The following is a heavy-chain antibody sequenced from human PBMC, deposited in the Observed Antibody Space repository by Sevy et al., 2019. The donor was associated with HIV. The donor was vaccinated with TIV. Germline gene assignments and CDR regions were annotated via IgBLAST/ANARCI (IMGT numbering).Heavy chain of an antibody. CDR1: GFTFSDYW. V-gene: IGHV3-7*01. CDR3: ARDRDCSGGRCYSGWFDP. CDR2: IKEDGSEN. J-gene: IGHJ5*02. Sequence: GGSLRLSCAASGFTFSDYWMTWVRQAPGKGLEWVANIKEDGSENYYVDSVKGRFTVSRDNAKNSLYLQMNSLRVEDTAVFYCARDRDCSGGRCYSGWFDPWGQGTLVTVSS. D-gene: IGHD2-15*01.